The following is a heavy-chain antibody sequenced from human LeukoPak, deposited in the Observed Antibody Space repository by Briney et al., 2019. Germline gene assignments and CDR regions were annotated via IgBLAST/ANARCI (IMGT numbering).Heavy chain of an antibody. CDR3: ARGPRITMIRGGQWYYYMDV. V-gene: IGHV1-24*01. D-gene: IGHD3-10*01. Sequence: ASVKVSCKVSGYTLTELSMHWVRQAPGKGLEWMGGFDPEDGETIYAQKLQGRVTMTTDASTSTAYMELRSLRSDDTAVYYCARGPRITMIRGGQWYYYMDVWGKGTTVTI. CDR2: FDPEDGET. J-gene: IGHJ6*03. CDR1: GYTLTELS.